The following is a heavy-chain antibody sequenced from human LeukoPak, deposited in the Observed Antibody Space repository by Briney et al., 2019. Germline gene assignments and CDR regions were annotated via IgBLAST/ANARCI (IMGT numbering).Heavy chain of an antibody. D-gene: IGHD5-24*01. CDR2: INHSGST. J-gene: IGHJ5*02. CDR3: ARGGRRWLQFSGNWFDP. Sequence: SETLSLTCAVYGGSFSGYYWSWIRQPPGKGLEWIGEINHSGSTNYNPSLKSRVTISADTSKNQFSLKLSSVTAADTAVYYCARGGRRWLQFSGNWFDPWGQGTLVTVSS. V-gene: IGHV4-34*01. CDR1: GGSFSGYY.